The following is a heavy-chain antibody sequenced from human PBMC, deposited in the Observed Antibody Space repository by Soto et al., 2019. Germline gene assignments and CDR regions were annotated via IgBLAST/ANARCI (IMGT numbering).Heavy chain of an antibody. J-gene: IGHJ4*02. CDR2: IIPIFGTA. CDR1: GGTFSSYA. Sequence: QVQLVQSGAEVKKPGSSVKVSCKASGGTFSSYAISWVRQAPGQGLEWMGGIIPIFGTANYAQKFQGRVTITADESTSTAYMELSSLRSEDTAVYYCARDLIVGAQLEPYFDYWGQGTLVTVSS. D-gene: IGHD1-26*01. V-gene: IGHV1-69*01. CDR3: ARDLIVGAQLEPYFDY.